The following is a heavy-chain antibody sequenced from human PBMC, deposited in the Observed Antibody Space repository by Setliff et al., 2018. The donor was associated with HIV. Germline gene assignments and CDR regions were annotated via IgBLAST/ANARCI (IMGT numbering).Heavy chain of an antibody. CDR2: IYTSGST. V-gene: IGHV4-4*08. CDR1: GGSISSYY. D-gene: IGHD3-22*01. Sequence: SETLSLTCTVSGGSISSYYWSWIRQPPGKGLEWIGYIYTSGSTNYNPSLKSRVTISVDTSKNQFSLKLSSVTAADTAVYYCARALDYDIYYMDVWGKGTTVTVS. J-gene: IGHJ6*03. CDR3: ARALDYDIYYMDV.